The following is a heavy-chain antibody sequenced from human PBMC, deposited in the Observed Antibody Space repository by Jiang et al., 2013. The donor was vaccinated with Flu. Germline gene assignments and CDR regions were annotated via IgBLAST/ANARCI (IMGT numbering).Heavy chain of an antibody. J-gene: IGHJ5*02. CDR2: IYYSGST. D-gene: IGHD3-3*01. CDR3: ARDRGIFVAENWFDP. V-gene: IGHV4-31*03. CDR1: GGSISSSGYY. Sequence: GSGLVKPSQTLSLTCTVSGGSISSSGYYWSWIRQHPGKGLEWIGYIYYSGSTNYNSSLKSRVTISVDTSKNQFSLKLSSVTAADTAVYYCARDRGIFVAENWFDPWGQGTLVTVSS.